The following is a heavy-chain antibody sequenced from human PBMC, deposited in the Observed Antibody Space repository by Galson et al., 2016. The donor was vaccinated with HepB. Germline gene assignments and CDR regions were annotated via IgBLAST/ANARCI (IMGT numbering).Heavy chain of an antibody. CDR3: NTVGMTVTTWDA. Sequence: SLRLSCAASGLTFKNAWLTWVRQSPGKGLQWVGRIKSRTDGGTTDYATPVKGRFTISRHDSKHTLYLEMNTLNTGDTGVYYCNTVGMTVTTWDAWGKGTTVTVSS. V-gene: IGHV3-15*01. J-gene: IGHJ6*04. CDR1: GLTFKNAW. D-gene: IGHD4-17*01. CDR2: IKSRTDGGTT.